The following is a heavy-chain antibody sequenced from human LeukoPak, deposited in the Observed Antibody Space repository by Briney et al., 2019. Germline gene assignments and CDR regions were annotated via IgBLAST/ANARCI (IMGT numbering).Heavy chain of an antibody. Sequence: SETLSLTCTVFGGSFTDYLWTWIRHSPGKGLEWIGEINDYTGDTKYNPSLSSRVSISLEKSKNHLSLELRSVTAADTAVYYCARGRIAKIVVVHSFSYGMDVWGQGTTVTVSS. J-gene: IGHJ6*02. D-gene: IGHD3-22*01. CDR2: INDYTGDT. V-gene: IGHV4-34*01. CDR3: ARGRIAKIVVVHSFSYGMDV. CDR1: GGSFTDYL.